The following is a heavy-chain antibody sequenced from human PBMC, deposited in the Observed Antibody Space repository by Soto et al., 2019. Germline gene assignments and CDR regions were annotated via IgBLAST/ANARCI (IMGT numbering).Heavy chain of an antibody. CDR1: GFTFSSYA. CDR3: AKGGIAYAECES. J-gene: IGHJ4*02. CDR2: INGGGGSK. Sequence: GGSLRLSCAASGFTFSSYAMSWVRQAPGKGLEWVSNINGGGGSKYYVDSVKGRFTISRDNAENSLFLQMNSLRADDTAMYYCAKGGIAYAECESWGQGTLVTAPQ. D-gene: IGHD2-2*01. V-gene: IGHV3-23*01.